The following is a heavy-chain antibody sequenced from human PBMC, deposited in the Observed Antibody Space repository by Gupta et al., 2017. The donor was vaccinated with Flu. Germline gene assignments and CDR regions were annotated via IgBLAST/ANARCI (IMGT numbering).Heavy chain of an antibody. V-gene: IGHV1-2*01. J-gene: IGHJ4*02. CDR3: ARDSYVCRGTAGTWVEYLDS. CDR2: ISPKSGAT. D-gene: IGHD3-16*01. Sequence: WVRQDPGQGLEWMGRISPKSGATNYAQRFQGRVTRTRDTSINTVSMERSRLTSDDKDGYYWARDSYVCRGTAGTWVEYLDSWGQGRLVPVS.